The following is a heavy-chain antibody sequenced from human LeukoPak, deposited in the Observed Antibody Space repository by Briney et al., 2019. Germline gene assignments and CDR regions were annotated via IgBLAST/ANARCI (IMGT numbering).Heavy chain of an antibody. CDR2: ISGSGAST. D-gene: IGHD3-10*01. CDR1: GFTLSTNA. CDR3: VRDRAPWGGALGGAKGMDV. J-gene: IGHJ6*04. V-gene: IGHV3-23*01. Sequence: PGGSLRLSCLTSGFTLSTNAMSWVRQAPGKGLEWISGISGSGASTYYADSVKGRFTISRDNSKNTLDLQMNSLRVEDTAVYYCVRDRAPWGGALGGAKGMDVWGEGTTVTVSS.